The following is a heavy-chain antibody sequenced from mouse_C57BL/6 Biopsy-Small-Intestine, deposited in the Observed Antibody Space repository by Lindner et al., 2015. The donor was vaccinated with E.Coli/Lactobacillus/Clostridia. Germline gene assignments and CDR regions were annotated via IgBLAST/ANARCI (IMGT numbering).Heavy chain of an antibody. Sequence: VQLQESGTELVKPGASVKLSCKASGYTFTEYTIHWVKQRSGQGLEWIGWFYPGSGSGEYNEKFKGKATLTADKSSSTVYMELSRLTSEDSAVYFCARHEEGIYYGNFYFDYWGQGTTLTVSS. CDR1: GYTFTEYT. J-gene: IGHJ2*01. V-gene: IGHV1-62-2*01. D-gene: IGHD2-1*01. CDR2: FYPGSGSG. CDR3: ARHEEGIYYGNFYFDY.